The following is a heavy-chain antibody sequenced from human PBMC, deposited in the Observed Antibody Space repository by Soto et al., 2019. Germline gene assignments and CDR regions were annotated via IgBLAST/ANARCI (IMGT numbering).Heavy chain of an antibody. CDR2: IYTSGST. V-gene: IGHV4-4*07. CDR3: ARGGIQLSYAFDY. CDR1: GTSVSDYY. D-gene: IGHD5-18*01. Sequence: SETLSLTCSVSGTSVSDYYWSWIRQPAGKGLEHIGRIYTSGSTSYNPSLKSRVTMSMDTSQTQIYLNLTSVTAADTAVYYCARGGIQLSYAFDYWGQGIQVTVSS. J-gene: IGHJ4*02.